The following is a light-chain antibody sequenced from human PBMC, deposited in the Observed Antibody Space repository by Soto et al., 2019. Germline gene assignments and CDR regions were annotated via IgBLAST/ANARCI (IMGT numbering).Light chain of an antibody. CDR3: SSYTGTSNSFV. CDR1: SSDVGGYDY. J-gene: IGLJ1*01. V-gene: IGLV2-14*03. CDR2: DVT. Sequence: QSALTQPASVSGSPGQSITISCTGTSSDVGGYDYVSWYQQHPGKAPKLMIYDVTYRPSGVSNRFSGSKSGSTASLTISGLQAEHEADYYCSSYTGTSNSFVFGTGTKLTVL.